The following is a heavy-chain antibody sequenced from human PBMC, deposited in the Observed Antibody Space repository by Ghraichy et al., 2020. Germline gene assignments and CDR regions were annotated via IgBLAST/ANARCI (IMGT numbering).Heavy chain of an antibody. CDR2: IRSKAYGGTT. D-gene: IGHD1-26*01. Sequence: QTLSLTCTASGFTLGDYATSWVRQAPGKGLEWVGFIRSKAYGGTTEYAASVKGRFTISRDESKTIAYLQMNSLKTEDTAVYYCTRDLTIPATTGGMDVWGQGTTVTVSS. V-gene: IGHV3-49*04. J-gene: IGHJ6*02. CDR1: GFTLGDYA. CDR3: TRDLTIPATTGGMDV.